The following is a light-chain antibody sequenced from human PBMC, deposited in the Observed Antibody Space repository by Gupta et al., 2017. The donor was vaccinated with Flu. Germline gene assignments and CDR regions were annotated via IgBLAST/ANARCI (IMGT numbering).Light chain of an antibody. CDR2: YNN. V-gene: IGLV1-44*01. J-gene: IGLJ3*02. CDR3: ATWDDSLNGWV. CDR1: SSNIGTNT. Sequence: QSVLPQPPPASVTPGQRLTIPCSGSSSNIGTNTVNWFQQLPGTAPKFLIYYNNQRPSGVPDRFSASQSGTSASLAISGLQSEDEADYYCATWDDSLNGWVFGGGTKLTVL.